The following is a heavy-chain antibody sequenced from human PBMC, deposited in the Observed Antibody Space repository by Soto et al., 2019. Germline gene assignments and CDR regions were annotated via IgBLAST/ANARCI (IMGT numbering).Heavy chain of an antibody. CDR2: ISSSSSYI. Sequence: GGSLRLSCAASGFTFSSYSMNWVRQAPGKGLEWVSSISSSSSYIYYADSVKGRFTISRDNAKNSLYLQMNSLRAEDTAVYYCARAGRIVVVVANDYWGQGTLVTVSS. CDR1: GFTFSSYS. V-gene: IGHV3-21*01. D-gene: IGHD2-15*01. CDR3: ARAGRIVVVVANDY. J-gene: IGHJ4*02.